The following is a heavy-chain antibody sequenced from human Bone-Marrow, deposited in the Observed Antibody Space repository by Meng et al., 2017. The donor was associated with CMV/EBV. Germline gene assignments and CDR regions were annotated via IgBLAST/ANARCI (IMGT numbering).Heavy chain of an antibody. CDR2: IRWDGGIT. D-gene: IGHD4-17*01. V-gene: IGHV3-43*01. CDR3: AKGDHRGGDYVDAFDI. J-gene: IGHJ3*02. CDR1: GFTFDDYT. Sequence: GGSLRLSCAASGFTFDDYTMHWVRQAPGRGLERVSLIRWDGGITYYADSVKGRFTISKDNSKSSLYLQMNSLRTEDTALYYCAKGDHRGGDYVDAFDIWGQGTMVTGSS.